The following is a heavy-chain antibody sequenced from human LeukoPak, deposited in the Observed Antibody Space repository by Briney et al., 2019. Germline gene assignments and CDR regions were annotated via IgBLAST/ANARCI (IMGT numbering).Heavy chain of an antibody. Sequence: SGPTLLKPTETLTLTCTLSGFSFTTRRAGVGWMRQSPGKALQWPTLIHWDDDTRYRPSLRGRLAVTKDASKNQVLLTMTNVDPADTGTYYCAHRPGMGAHRFDVWGQGILVTVSS. CDR1: GFSFTTRRAG. CDR2: IHWDDDT. D-gene: IGHD1-26*01. CDR3: AHRPGMGAHRFDV. J-gene: IGHJ4*02. V-gene: IGHV2-5*02.